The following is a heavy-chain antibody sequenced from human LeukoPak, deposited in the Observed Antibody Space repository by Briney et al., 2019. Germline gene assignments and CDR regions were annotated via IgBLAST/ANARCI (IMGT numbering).Heavy chain of an antibody. CDR2: IYHSGST. CDR1: GGSISSGGYS. D-gene: IGHD6-13*01. Sequence: SQTLSLTCAVSGGSISSGGYSWSWIRQPPGKGLEWIGYIYHSGSTYYNPPLKSRVTISVDGSKNQFSLKLSSVTAADTAVYYCARDSSSWQFDYWGQGTLVTVSS. CDR3: ARDSSSWQFDY. V-gene: IGHV4-30-2*01. J-gene: IGHJ4*02.